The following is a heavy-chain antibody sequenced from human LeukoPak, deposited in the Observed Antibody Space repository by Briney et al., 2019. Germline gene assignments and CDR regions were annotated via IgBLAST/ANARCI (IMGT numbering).Heavy chain of an antibody. J-gene: IGHJ5*02. CDR1: GGSTSRGGYY. D-gene: IGHD6-13*01. CDR2: IYYSGST. V-gene: IGHV4-31*03. CDR3: ARAYSSWYSPSANNWFDP. Sequence: SGTLSLACTVSGGSTSRGGYYWSWIRQHPGKGLEWIGYIYYSGSTYYNPSLKSRVTISVDTSKNQFSLKLSSVTAADTAVYYCARAYSSWYSPSANNWFDPWGQGTLVTVSS.